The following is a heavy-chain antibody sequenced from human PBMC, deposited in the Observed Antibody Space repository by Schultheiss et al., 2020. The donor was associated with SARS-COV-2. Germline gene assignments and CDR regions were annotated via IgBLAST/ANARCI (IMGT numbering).Heavy chain of an antibody. D-gene: IGHD5-12*01. V-gene: IGHV4-38-2*02. Sequence: SETLSLTCTVSGYSISSGYYWGWIRQPPGKGLEWIGEINHSGSTNYNPSLKSRVTISVDTSKNQFSLKLSSVTAADTAVYYCARSVLVAAFDYWGQGTLVTVSS. J-gene: IGHJ4*02. CDR3: ARSVLVAAFDY. CDR2: INHSGST. CDR1: GYSISSGYY.